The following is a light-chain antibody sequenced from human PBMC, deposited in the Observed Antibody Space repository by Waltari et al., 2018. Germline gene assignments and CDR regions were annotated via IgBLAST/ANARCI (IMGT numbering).Light chain of an antibody. CDR2: KAS. CDR3: QQRSTWPLT. CDR1: QSLVYSDGNMY. J-gene: IGKJ4*01. Sequence: DFVMTQSPLSLTVTLGQPASISCRSSQSLVYSDGNMYLSWFQQRPGQFPRRLIYKASNRDSGVPDRFSGSGSGTDFTLKISRVEAEDVGVYYCQQRSTWPLTFGGGTKVDIK. V-gene: IGKV2-30*01.